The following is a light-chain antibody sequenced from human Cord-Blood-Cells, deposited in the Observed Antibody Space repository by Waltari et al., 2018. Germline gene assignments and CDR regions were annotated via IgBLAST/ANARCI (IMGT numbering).Light chain of an antibody. CDR3: CSYAGSSTYV. CDR2: EGS. J-gene: IGLJ1*01. V-gene: IGLV2-23*01. CDR1: SSDVGRYHL. Sequence: QSALTQPASMSGSPGQSITISCTGTSSDVGRYHLVSWYQQHPGKAPKLMIYEGSKRPSGVSNRFSGSKSGNTASLTISGLQAEDEADYYCCSYAGSSTYVFGTGTKVTVL.